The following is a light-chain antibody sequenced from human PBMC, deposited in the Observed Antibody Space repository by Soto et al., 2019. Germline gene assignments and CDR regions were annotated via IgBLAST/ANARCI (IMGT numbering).Light chain of an antibody. CDR1: QSISTY. J-gene: IGKJ1*01. Sequence: DIQMTQSPSTLSASVGDRVAITCLASQSISTYLNWYQQKPGKAPKLLIYAASSLQSGVPSRFSGSGSGTDFTLTISSLQPEDFATYYCQQYMSYSFGQGTKVDIK. V-gene: IGKV1-39*01. CDR2: AAS. CDR3: QQYMSYS.